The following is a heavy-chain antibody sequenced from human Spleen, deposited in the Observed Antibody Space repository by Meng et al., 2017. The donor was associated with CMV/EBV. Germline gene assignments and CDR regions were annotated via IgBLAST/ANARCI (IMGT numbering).Heavy chain of an antibody. J-gene: IGHJ4*02. CDR3: ARRKGYDLNPFDY. CDR2: INHSGST. Sequence: QVRLQQWGAGLLKPSETLPLTCAVYGGSFRGYYWSWIRQPPGKGLEWIGEINHSGSTNYNPSLKSRVTISVDTSKNQFSLKLSSVTAADTAVYYCARRKGYDLNPFDYWGQGTLVTVSS. V-gene: IGHV4-34*01. CDR1: GGSFRGYY. D-gene: IGHD1-14*01.